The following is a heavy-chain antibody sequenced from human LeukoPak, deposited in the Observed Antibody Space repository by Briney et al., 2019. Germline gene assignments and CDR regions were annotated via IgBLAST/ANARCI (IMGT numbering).Heavy chain of an antibody. V-gene: IGHV4-4*07. CDR3: ARNRGSHRYYYGLDV. D-gene: IGHD1-26*01. CDR2: IYTNETT. CDR1: GGSISSYH. Sequence: PSETLSPTCAVSGGSISSYHWSWIRQAAGKGLEWIGRIYTNETTNYNPSLKSRATMSIDTSKNQFSLRLRSVTAADTAVYNCARNRGSHRYYYGLDVWGQGTTVTVSS. J-gene: IGHJ6*02.